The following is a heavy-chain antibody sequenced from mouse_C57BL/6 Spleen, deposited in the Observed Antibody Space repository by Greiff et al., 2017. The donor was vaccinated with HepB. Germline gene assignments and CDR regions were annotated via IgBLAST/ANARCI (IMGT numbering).Heavy chain of an antibody. J-gene: IGHJ3*01. D-gene: IGHD2-4*01. CDR3: ARSDYDYDAWFAY. V-gene: IGHV1-4*01. CDR1: GYTFTSYT. Sequence: VQLQQSGAELARPGASVKMSCKASGYTFTSYTMHWVKQRPGQGLEWIGYINPSSGYTKYNQKFKDKATLTADKSSSTAYMQLSSLTSEDSAVYYCARSDYDYDAWFAYWGQGTLVTVSA. CDR2: INPSSGYT.